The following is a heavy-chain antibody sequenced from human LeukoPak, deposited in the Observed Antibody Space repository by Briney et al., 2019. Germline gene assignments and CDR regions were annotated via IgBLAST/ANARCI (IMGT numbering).Heavy chain of an antibody. CDR1: GFTFSSYA. J-gene: IGHJ4*02. V-gene: IGHV3-23*01. CDR3: AKGYCSGGSCYKNY. Sequence: PGGSLRLSCAASGFTFSSYAMSWVRQAPGKGLEWVPAISGSGGSTYYADSVKGRFTISRDNSKNTLYLQMNSLRAEDTAVYYCAKGYCSGGSCYKNYWGQGTLVTVSS. D-gene: IGHD2-15*01. CDR2: ISGSGGST.